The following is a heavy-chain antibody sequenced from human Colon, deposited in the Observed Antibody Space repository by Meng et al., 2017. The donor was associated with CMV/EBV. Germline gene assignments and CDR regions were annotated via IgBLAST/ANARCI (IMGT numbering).Heavy chain of an antibody. CDR1: SYW. Sequence: SYWMHWVRQAPGKGLVWVSRINSDGSSTSYADSVKGRFTISRDNAKNTLYLQMNSLRAEDTAVYYCAREGQPRYCSGGSCYTEYFQHWGQGTLVTVSS. J-gene: IGHJ1*01. CDR3: AREGQPRYCSGGSCYTEYFQH. V-gene: IGHV3-74*01. D-gene: IGHD2-15*01. CDR2: INSDGSST.